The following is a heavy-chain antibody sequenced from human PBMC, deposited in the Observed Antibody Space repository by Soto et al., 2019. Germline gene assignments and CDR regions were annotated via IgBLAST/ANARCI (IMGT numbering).Heavy chain of an antibody. Sequence: SVKVSCKASGGTFSSYAISWVRQAPGQGLEWMGGIIPIFGTANYAQKFRGRVTITADESTSTAYMELSSLRSEDTAVYYCARGYDYVWGSYRYAYYGMDVWGQGTTVTVSS. CDR3: ARGYDYVWGSYRYAYYGMDV. CDR2: IIPIFGTA. J-gene: IGHJ6*02. V-gene: IGHV1-69*13. CDR1: GGTFSSYA. D-gene: IGHD3-16*02.